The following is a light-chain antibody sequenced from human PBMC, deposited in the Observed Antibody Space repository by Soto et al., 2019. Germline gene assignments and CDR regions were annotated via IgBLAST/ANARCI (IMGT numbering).Light chain of an antibody. J-gene: IGKJ5*01. CDR3: QQYGSSPIT. Sequence: EIVLTQSPGTLSLSPGERATLSGRASQSVSSTSLACYQQKPGQAPRLLIYGASSRATGIPDRFSGSGSGTDFTLTISRLEPEDFAVYYCQQYGSSPITFGQGTRLEIK. CDR2: GAS. V-gene: IGKV3-20*01. CDR1: QSVSSTS.